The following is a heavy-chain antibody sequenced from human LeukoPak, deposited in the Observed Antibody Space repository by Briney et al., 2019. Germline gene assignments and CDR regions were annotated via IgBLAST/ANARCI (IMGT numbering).Heavy chain of an antibody. J-gene: IGHJ4*02. Sequence: ASVKVSCKASGGTFISYAINWVRQATGQGLEWMGWMNPNNGNTGSAQNFQGRLTMTRNTSISTAYMELSSLRSDDTAVYYCARVPPGRANYWGQGTLVTVSS. CDR3: ARVPPGRANY. V-gene: IGHV1-8*02. CDR1: GGTFISYA. D-gene: IGHD2-15*01. CDR2: MNPNNGNT.